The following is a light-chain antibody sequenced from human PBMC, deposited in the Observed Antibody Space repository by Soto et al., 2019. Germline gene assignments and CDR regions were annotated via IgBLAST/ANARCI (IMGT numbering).Light chain of an antibody. J-gene: IGKJ1*01. CDR1: QGISNF. V-gene: IGKV1-27*01. Sequence: DVHPTQSPSSLSASVGDRVTITCRASQGISNFVAWYLQRPGKVPKLLISGASTLQSGVPSRFSGSGFGTDFTLSITNLQAEDVGTFFCQKYHSAPPTFGHGTRVEI. CDR3: QKYHSAPPT. CDR2: GAS.